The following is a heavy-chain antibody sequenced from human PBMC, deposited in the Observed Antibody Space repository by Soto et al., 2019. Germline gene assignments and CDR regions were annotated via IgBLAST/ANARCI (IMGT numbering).Heavy chain of an antibody. J-gene: IGHJ6*02. CDR3: AREVYGDYLPYYYYGMDV. V-gene: IGHV3-48*02. D-gene: IGHD4-17*01. Sequence: LRLSCAASGFTFSSYSMNWVRQAPGKGLEWVSYISSSSSTIYYADSVKGRFTISRDNAKNSLYLQMNSLRDEDTAVYYCAREVYGDYLPYYYYGMDVWGQGTTVTVSS. CDR2: ISSSSSTI. CDR1: GFTFSSYS.